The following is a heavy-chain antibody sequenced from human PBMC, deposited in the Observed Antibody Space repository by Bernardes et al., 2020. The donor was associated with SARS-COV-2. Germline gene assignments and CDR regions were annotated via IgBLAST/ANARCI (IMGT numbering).Heavy chain of an antibody. Sequence: SEPLSLTCTVSGGSIGSYYWAWIRQSPGPGQEWIGYIYYSGTTNYNPSLKSPVTISVDRSRNQFSLNLISVTPADTAVYYCARDLSHLVRRGFDLWGRGTLVTVSP. J-gene: IGHJ2*01. CDR1: GGSIGSYY. CDR3: ARDLSHLVRRGFDL. CDR2: IYYSGTT. D-gene: IGHD6-6*01. V-gene: IGHV4-59*01.